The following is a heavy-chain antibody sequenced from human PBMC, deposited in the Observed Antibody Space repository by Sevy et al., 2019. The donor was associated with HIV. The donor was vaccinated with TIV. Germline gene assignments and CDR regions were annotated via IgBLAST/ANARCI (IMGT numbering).Heavy chain of an antibody. Sequence: GGSLRLSCVASGFTFSSYGMHWVRQAPGKGLEWVAVISFNGKKIDLADSVKARFTISRDNSKNTLYLQMDSLSPEDTAMYYCARDISGKYSFDYWGQGTLVTVSS. CDR2: ISFNGKKI. CDR3: ARDISGKYSFDY. V-gene: IGHV3-30*03. CDR1: GFTFSSYG. J-gene: IGHJ4*02. D-gene: IGHD1-26*01.